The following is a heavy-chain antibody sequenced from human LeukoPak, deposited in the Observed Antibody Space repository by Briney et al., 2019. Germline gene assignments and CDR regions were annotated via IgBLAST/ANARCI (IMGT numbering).Heavy chain of an antibody. J-gene: IGHJ4*02. CDR3: ARVSSSSWWALDY. V-gene: IGHV3-74*01. D-gene: IGHD6-13*01. CDR2: INTDGSST. Sequence: GGSLRLSCAASGFTFSNYWMHWVRQAPGKGLVWVSRINTDGSSTSYADSVKGRFTISRDNAKNTLYLQMNSLRAEDTAVYYCARVSSSSWWALDYWGQGTLVTVSS. CDR1: GFTFSNYW.